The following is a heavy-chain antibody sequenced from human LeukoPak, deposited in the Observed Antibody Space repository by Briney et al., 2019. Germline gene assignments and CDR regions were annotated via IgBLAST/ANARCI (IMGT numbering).Heavy chain of an antibody. D-gene: IGHD1-7*01. CDR1: GAIFTSYA. CDR3: AGANWNYGSNWFDP. J-gene: IGHJ5*02. CDR2: INPIFGTA. V-gene: IGHV1-69*05. Sequence: SVKRSCKASGAIFTSYAISWVQQAPGQGLEWMGGINPIFGTANYTQKFQGRVTVTTDESTSTAYMELSSLRCEGRAVYCGAGANWNYGSNWFDPWGQGTLVTVSS.